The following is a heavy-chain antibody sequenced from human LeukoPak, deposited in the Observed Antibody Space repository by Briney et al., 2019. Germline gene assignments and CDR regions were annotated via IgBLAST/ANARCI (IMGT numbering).Heavy chain of an antibody. V-gene: IGHV3-7*01. D-gene: IGHD2-2*01. CDR1: GFTFSSYW. Sequence: GGSLRLSCAASGFTFSSYWMSWVRQAPGKGLEWVANIKQDGSEKYYVDSVKGRFTISRDNAKNSLYLQMNSLRAEDTAVYYCARSHTTDIVVVPAALGAFDIWGQGTMVIVSS. CDR2: IKQDGSEK. CDR3: ARSHTTDIVVVPAALGAFDI. J-gene: IGHJ3*02.